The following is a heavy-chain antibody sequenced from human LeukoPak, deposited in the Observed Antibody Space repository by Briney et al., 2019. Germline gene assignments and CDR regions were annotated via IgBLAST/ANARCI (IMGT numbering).Heavy chain of an antibody. J-gene: IGHJ3*02. CDR1: GFTFSSYA. CDR2: ISGSGGST. CDR3: AKDLYYDPARGAFGI. D-gene: IGHD3-16*01. Sequence: PGGSLTLSCAASGFTFSSYAMSWVRQAPGKGLEWVSAISGSGGSTYYADSVKGRFTISRDNSKNTLYLQMNSLRAEDTAVYYCAKDLYYDPARGAFGIWGQGTMVTVSS. V-gene: IGHV3-23*01.